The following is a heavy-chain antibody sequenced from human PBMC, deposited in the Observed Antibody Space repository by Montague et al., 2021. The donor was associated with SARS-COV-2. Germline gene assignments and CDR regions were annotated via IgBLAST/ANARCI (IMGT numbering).Heavy chain of an antibody. CDR3: ARPGSGYSYGSGAFDY. D-gene: IGHD5-18*01. CDR2: IYYTENT. V-gene: IGHV4-39*01. Sequence: SETLSLTCTVSGGSISNSIYYWDWIRQPPGKGLEWIGSIYYTENTYYNPSLNSRVTISIDTSKNQFSLKLSSVTAADTAVYYCARPGSGYSYGSGAFDYWGQGTLVTVSS. J-gene: IGHJ4*02. CDR1: GGSISNSIYY.